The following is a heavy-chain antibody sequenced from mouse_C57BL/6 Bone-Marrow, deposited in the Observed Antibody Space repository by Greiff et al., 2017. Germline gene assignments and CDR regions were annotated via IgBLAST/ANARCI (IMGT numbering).Heavy chain of an antibody. V-gene: IGHV1-82*01. CDR1: GYAFSSSW. Sequence: VLLVESGPELVKPGASVKISCKASGYAFSSSWMNWVKQRPGKGLEWLGRIYPGDGDTNYNGKFKGKATLTADKSSSTAYMRLSSLTSEYSAVYFCAVYDGDFDYWGQGTTLTVSS. D-gene: IGHD2-12*01. J-gene: IGHJ2*01. CDR2: IYPGDGDT. CDR3: AVYDGDFDY.